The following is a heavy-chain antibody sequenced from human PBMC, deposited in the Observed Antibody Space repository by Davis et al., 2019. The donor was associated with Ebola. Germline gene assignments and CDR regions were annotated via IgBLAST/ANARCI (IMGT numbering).Heavy chain of an antibody. CDR3: VRHPVGLSDAFDI. Sequence: MPGGSLRLSCSVSGGSVSSTTYYWGWIRQPPGKGLEWMGSIYYSGTTYDNPPLKSRVTVSVDRSKNQFSLRLTSVTAADTAVYYCVRHPVGLSDAFDIWGQGRLVAVSS. V-gene: IGHV4-39*01. CDR2: IYYSGTT. CDR1: GGSVSSTTYY. J-gene: IGHJ3*02. D-gene: IGHD1-26*01.